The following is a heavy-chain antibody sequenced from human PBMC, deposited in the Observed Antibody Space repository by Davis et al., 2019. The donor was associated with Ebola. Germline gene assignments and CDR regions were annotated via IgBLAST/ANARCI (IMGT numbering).Heavy chain of an antibody. J-gene: IGHJ5*02. CDR3: ARHPDYYDSS. CDR1: RGSFTSYY. CDR2: IYYSGST. D-gene: IGHD3-22*01. Sequence: PSETLSLTCTVSRGSFTSYYWGWIRQPPGKGLEWIGSIYYSGSTYYNPSLKSRVTISVDTSKNQFSLKLSSVTAADTAVYYCARHPDYYDSSWGQGTLVTVSS. V-gene: IGHV4-39*01.